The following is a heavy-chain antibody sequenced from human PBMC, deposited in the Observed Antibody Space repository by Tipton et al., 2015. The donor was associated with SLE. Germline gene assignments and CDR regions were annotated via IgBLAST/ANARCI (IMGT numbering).Heavy chain of an antibody. CDR2: IYYSGST. Sequence: TLSLTCTVSGGSISSSSYYWGWIRQPPGKGLEWIGSIYYSGSTYYNPSLKSRVTISVDRSKNQFSLKLSSVTAADTAVYYCALAAGRGNWFDPWGQGTLVTVSS. CDR3: ALAAGRGNWFDP. V-gene: IGHV4-39*07. CDR1: GGSISSSSYY. D-gene: IGHD6-13*01. J-gene: IGHJ5*02.